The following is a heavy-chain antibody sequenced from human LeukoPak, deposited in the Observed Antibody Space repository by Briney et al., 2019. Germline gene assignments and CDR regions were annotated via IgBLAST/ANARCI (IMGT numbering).Heavy chain of an antibody. CDR1: GFSFSSYA. CDR3: ARDKDVGATLLDY. J-gene: IGHJ4*02. CDR2: MSSSDDGR. V-gene: IGHV3-21*01. Sequence: GGSLRLSCATSGFSFSSYAMSWVRQAPGKGLEWVSAMSSSDDGRSYAASVRGRFTISRDNAKNSLFLQMNSLRAEDTAVYYCARDKDVGATLLDYWGQGTLVTVSS. D-gene: IGHD1-26*01.